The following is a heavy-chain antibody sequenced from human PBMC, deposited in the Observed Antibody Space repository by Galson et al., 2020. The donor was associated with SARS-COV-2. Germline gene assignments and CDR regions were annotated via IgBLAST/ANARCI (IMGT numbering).Heavy chain of an antibody. Sequence: TLSLTCTVSGGSISDYYWSWIRQSPGKGLEWIGYIYYSGSTNNNPSLKSRVTISVDTSKNQSSLKLTSVTAADTAVYFCARESRSSYGRFYFYYGMDVWGQGTTVTVSS. CDR2: IYYSGST. CDR3: ARESRSSYGRFYFYYGMDV. J-gene: IGHJ6*02. V-gene: IGHV4-59*01. CDR1: GGSISDYY. D-gene: IGHD5-18*01.